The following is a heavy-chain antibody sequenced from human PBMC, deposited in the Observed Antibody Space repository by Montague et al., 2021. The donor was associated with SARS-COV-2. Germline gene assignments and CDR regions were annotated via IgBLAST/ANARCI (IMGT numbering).Heavy chain of an antibody. CDR1: GFTFSSYA. J-gene: IGHJ5*02. Sequence: SLRLSCAASGFTFSSYAMRWVRQAPGKGLEWVSAISGSGGSTYYSDSVKGLFTISRDNSKNTLYLQMNSLRAEDTAVYYCAKGSPDYITIFGVVIIDPNWFDPWGQGTLVTVSS. CDR2: ISGSGGST. CDR3: AKGSPDYITIFGVVIIDPNWFDP. V-gene: IGHV3-23*01. D-gene: IGHD3-3*01.